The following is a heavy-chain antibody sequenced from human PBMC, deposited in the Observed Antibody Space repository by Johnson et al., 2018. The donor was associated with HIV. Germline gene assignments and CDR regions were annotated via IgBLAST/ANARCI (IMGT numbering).Heavy chain of an antibody. Sequence: QVQLVESGGGLVKPGGSLRLSCAASGFSFSDYDLNWIRQAPGKGLEWLSFISSSGDIIRYADSVKGRFTISRDNAKNSLNLQMNSLRDEDTAVYYCARRTVTALFDIWGQGTVVTVSS. CDR2: ISSSGDII. CDR3: ARRTVTALFDI. V-gene: IGHV3-11*04. J-gene: IGHJ3*02. CDR1: GFSFSDYD. D-gene: IGHD4-17*01.